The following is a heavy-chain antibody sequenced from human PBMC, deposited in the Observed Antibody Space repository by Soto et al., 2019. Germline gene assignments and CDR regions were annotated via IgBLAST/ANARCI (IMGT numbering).Heavy chain of an antibody. V-gene: IGHV4-59*08. D-gene: IGHD1-1*01. CDR1: GVSFSAYY. J-gene: IGHJ3*02. Sequence: SETLSLTCTVSGVSFSAYYWSWIRQPPGKGLEWIGYIYYTGNTNYNPSLKSRATISVDTSKNQFSLKLKSVTAADTAVYYCARLNWNDVRAFDIWGQGTMVTVSS. CDR2: IYYTGNT. CDR3: ARLNWNDVRAFDI.